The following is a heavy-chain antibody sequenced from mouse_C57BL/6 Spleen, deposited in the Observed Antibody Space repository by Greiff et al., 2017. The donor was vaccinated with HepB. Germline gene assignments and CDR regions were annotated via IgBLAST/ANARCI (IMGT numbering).Heavy chain of an antibody. CDR2: INPSTGGT. J-gene: IGHJ3*01. CDR3: ARGTTVPSFAY. D-gene: IGHD1-1*01. V-gene: IGHV1-42*01. Sequence: EVQLQQSGPELVKPGASVKISCKASGYSFTGYYMNWVKQSPEKSLEWIGEINPSTGGTTYNQKFKAKATLTVDKSSSTAYMQLKSLTSEDSAVYYCARGTTVPSFAYWGQGTLVTVSA. CDR1: GYSFTGYY.